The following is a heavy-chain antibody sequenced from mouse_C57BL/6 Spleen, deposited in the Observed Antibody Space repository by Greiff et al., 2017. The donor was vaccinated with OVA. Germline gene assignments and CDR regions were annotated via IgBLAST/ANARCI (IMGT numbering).Heavy chain of an antibody. CDR1: GYTFTSYW. CDR3: ARGGYYFDY. CDR2: IYPSDSET. J-gene: IGHJ2*01. Sequence: VQLQQPGAELVRPGSSVKLSCKASGYTFTSYWMDWVKQRPGQGLEWIGNIYPSDSETHYNQKFKDKATLTVDTSASTAYRQLSSLTSEDSAVYYCARGGYYFDYWGQGTTLTVSS. V-gene: IGHV1-61*01.